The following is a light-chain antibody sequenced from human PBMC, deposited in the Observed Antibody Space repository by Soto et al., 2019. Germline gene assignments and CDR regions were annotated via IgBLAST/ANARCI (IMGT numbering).Light chain of an antibody. V-gene: IGKV1-5*03. J-gene: IGKJ1*01. Sequence: DIQITQSPSTLSGSVGDRVTITCRASQTISSWLAWYQHKPGKAPKLLIYKASTLISGVPSRFSGSGSGTEFTLTISSLQPDDFATYYCQHYNSDAEAFGQGTKVELK. CDR1: QTISSW. CDR2: KAS. CDR3: QHYNSDAEA.